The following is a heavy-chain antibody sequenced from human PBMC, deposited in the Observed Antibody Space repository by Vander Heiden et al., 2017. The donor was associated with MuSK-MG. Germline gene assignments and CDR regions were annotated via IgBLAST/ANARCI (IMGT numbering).Heavy chain of an antibody. Sequence: QVQLQESGPGLVKPSETLSLTCTVSGYSISSGYYWGWIRQPPGKGLEWIGSIYHSGSTYYNPSLKSRVTISVDTSKNQFSLKLSSVTAADTAVYYCARDGEVGGDLDYWGQGTLVTVSS. CDR1: GYSISSGYY. V-gene: IGHV4-38-2*02. J-gene: IGHJ4*02. CDR3: ARDGEVGGDLDY. D-gene: IGHD3-16*01. CDR2: IYHSGST.